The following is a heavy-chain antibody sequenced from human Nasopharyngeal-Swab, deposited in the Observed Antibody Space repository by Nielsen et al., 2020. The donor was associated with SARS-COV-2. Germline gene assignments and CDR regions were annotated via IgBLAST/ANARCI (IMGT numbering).Heavy chain of an antibody. CDR2: IYYSGST. CDR3: ASSTAGRYFDWLLPVPFDP. Sequence: GSLRLSCTVSGGSVSSGSYYWSWIRQPPGKGLEWIGYIYYSGSTNYNPSLKSRVTISVDTSKNQFSLKLSSVTAADTAVYYCASSTAGRYFDWLLPVPFDPWGQGTLVTVSS. CDR1: GGSVSSGSYY. V-gene: IGHV4-61*01. D-gene: IGHD3-9*01. J-gene: IGHJ5*02.